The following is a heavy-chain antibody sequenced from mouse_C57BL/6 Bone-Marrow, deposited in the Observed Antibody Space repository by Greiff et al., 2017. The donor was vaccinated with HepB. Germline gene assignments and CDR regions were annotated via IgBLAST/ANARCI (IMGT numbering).Heavy chain of an antibody. J-gene: IGHJ3*01. Sequence: LQESGAELVKPGASVKMSCKASGYTFTTYPIEWMKQNHGKSLEWIGNFHTYNDDTKYNEKFKGKATLTVEKSSSTVYLELSRLTSDDSAVYYGSRRGIYDGYYGPFAYWGQGTLVTVSA. V-gene: IGHV1-47*01. D-gene: IGHD2-3*01. CDR2: FHTYNDDT. CDR3: SRRGIYDGYYGPFAY. CDR1: GYTFTTYP.